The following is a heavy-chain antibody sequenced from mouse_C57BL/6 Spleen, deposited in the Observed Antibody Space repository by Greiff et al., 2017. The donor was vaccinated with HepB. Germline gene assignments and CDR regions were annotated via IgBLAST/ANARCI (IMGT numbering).Heavy chain of an antibody. CDR2: IYPRSGNT. CDR3: ARGGYDKTDGWFAY. D-gene: IGHD2-2*01. J-gene: IGHJ3*01. V-gene: IGHV1-81*01. Sequence: QVHVKQSGAELARPGASVKLSCKASGYTFTSYGISWVKQRTGQGLEWIGEIYPRSGNTYYNEKFKGKATLTADKSSSTAYMELRSLTSEDSAVYFCARGGYDKTDGWFAYWGQGTLVTVSA. CDR1: GYTFTSYG.